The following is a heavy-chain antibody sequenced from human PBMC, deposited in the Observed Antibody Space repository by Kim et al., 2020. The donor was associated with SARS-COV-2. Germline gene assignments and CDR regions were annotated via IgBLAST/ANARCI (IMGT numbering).Heavy chain of an antibody. CDR3: AKTLNYYFTPTSSPYYYYGMDV. CDR2: IWYDGSNK. V-gene: IGHV3-33*06. D-gene: IGHD3-10*01. CDR1: GFTFSSYG. J-gene: IGHJ6*02. Sequence: GGSLRLSCAASGFTFSSYGMHWVRQAPGKGLEWVAVIWYDGSNKYYADSVKGRFTISRDNSKNTLYLQMNSLRAEDTAVYYCAKTLNYYFTPTSSPYYYYGMDVWGQGTTVTVSS.